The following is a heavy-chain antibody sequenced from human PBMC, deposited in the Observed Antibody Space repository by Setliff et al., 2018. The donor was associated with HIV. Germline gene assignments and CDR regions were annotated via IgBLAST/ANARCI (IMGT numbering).Heavy chain of an antibody. J-gene: IGHJ4*02. V-gene: IGHV4-39*01. D-gene: IGHD6-25*01. Sequence: KTSETLSLTCTVSGGSVYTASYYWVWVRQPPGKGLEWIGTFYFGRTTYYNPSLESRVTLSVDTAKNQLSLKVTSVTAADTAIYYCARRRLVGYSFDYWGQGALVTVSS. CDR3: ARRRLVGYSFDY. CDR1: GGSVYTASYY. CDR2: FYFGRTT.